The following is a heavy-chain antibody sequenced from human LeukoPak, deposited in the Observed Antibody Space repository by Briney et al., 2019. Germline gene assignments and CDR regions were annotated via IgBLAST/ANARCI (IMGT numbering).Heavy chain of an antibody. V-gene: IGHV3-30*02. CDR2: IQYDGSNK. J-gene: IGHJ3*02. Sequence: GGSLRLSCAASGFTFTNYGMHWVRQAPGKGLEWVAFIQYDGSNKYYADSVKGRFTISRDNAKNSLYLQMNSLRAEDTAVYYCARASGPWDIWGQGTMVTVSS. CDR3: ARASGPWDI. CDR1: GFTFTNYG.